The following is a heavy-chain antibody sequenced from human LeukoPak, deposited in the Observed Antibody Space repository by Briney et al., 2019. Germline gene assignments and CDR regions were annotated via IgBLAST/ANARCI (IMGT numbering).Heavy chain of an antibody. CDR2: INTNTGNP. Sequence: ASVKVSCKASGYTFTSYAMNWVRQAPGQGLEWMGWINTNTGNPTYAQGFTGRFVFSLDTSVSTAYLQISSLKAEDTAVYYCARRRGVVALLGVNWFDPWGQGTLVTVSS. CDR1: GYTFTSYA. J-gene: IGHJ5*02. D-gene: IGHD2-15*01. CDR3: ARRRGVVALLGVNWFDP. V-gene: IGHV7-4-1*02.